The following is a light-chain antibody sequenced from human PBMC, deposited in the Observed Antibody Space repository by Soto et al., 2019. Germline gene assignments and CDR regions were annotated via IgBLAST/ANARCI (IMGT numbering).Light chain of an antibody. V-gene: IGLV2-14*03. Sequence: LTQPASVSGSPGQSIAISCGCTSSDVGAYIYVSWYQQFPGKAPKLILYEVNNRPSGVSNRFSGSKSGTTASLTISGLQPEDEADYYCSAYSDIDTKVFGTGTKLTVL. CDR1: SSDVGAYIY. CDR3: SAYSDIDTKV. CDR2: EVN. J-gene: IGLJ1*01.